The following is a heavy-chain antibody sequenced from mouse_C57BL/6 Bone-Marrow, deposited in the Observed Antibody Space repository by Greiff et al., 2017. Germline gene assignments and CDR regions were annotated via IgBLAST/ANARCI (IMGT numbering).Heavy chain of an antibody. J-gene: IGHJ3*01. D-gene: IGHD2-3*01. V-gene: IGHV1-82*01. CDR3: AREGWLLPWFAY. CDR1: GYAFSSSW. CDR2: IYPGDGDT. Sequence: VKLMESGPELVKPGASVKISCKASGYAFSSSWMNWVKQRPGKGLEWIGRIYPGDGDTNYNGKVKGKATLTADKSSSTAYMQLSSLTSEDSAVYFCAREGWLLPWFAYWGQGTLVTVSA.